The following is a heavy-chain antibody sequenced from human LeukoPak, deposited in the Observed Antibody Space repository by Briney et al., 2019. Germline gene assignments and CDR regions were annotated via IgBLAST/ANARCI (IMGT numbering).Heavy chain of an antibody. V-gene: IGHV3-23*01. CDR1: GVTFTSYG. CDR2: ISSSGGNT. D-gene: IGHD6-6*01. Sequence: GSLRLSCAASGVTFTSYGVSWVRQAPGKGLEWVSTISSSGGNTFYADSVKGRFTISRDNSKNTLYLQMNSLRAEDTAVYYCAKTYSSSPYYFDYWGQGTLVTVSS. CDR3: AKTYSSSPYYFDY. J-gene: IGHJ4*02.